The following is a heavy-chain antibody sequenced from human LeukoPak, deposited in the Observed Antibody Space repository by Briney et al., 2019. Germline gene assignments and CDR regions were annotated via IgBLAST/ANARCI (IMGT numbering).Heavy chain of an antibody. D-gene: IGHD6-19*01. CDR1: GYTFTSYG. CDR3: ARSTAVAGNNWFDP. Sequence: ASVKVSCKASGYTFTSYGISWVRQAPGQGLEWMGWISAYNGNTNYAQKLQGRVTMTTDTSTSTAYMELRSLRSDDTAVYYCARSTAVAGNNWFDPWGQGTLVTVSS. CDR2: ISAYNGNT. J-gene: IGHJ5*02. V-gene: IGHV1-18*01.